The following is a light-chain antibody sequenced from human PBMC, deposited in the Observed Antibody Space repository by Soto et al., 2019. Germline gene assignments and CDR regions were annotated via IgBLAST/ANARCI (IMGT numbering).Light chain of an antibody. Sequence: SALAQPASVSGSPGQSITIPGTGTSSDVGGYNYVSWYQQHPGKAPKLMIYEVSNRPSGVSNRFSGSKSGNTASLTISGLQAEDEADYYCSSYTSSSTLYVFGAGTKVTVL. CDR1: SSDVGGYNY. CDR3: SSYTSSSTLYV. V-gene: IGLV2-14*01. J-gene: IGLJ1*01. CDR2: EVS.